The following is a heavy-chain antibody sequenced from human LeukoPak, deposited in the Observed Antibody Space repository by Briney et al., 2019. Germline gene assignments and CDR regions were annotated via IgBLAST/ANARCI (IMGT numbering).Heavy chain of an antibody. J-gene: IGHJ4*02. CDR2: IYYSGST. Sequence: SETLSLTCTVSGGSISSGGYYCSWIRQHPGKCLEWIGSIYYSGSTYYNPSLKSRVTISVDTSKNQFSLKLSSVTAADTAVYYCARGYRAEFDYWDQGTLVIVTS. CDR1: GGSISSGGYY. V-gene: IGHV4-31*03. D-gene: IGHD1-26*01. CDR3: ARGYRAEFDY.